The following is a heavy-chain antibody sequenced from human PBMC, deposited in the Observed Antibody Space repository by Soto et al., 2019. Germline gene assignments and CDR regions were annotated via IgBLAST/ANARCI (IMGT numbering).Heavy chain of an antibody. D-gene: IGHD1-1*01. Sequence: PSETLSLTCTVSGGSISSYYWSWIRQPPGKGLEWIGEINHSGRTNYNPSLKSRVTISVDTSKNQFSLKLSSVTAADTAVYYCACLEVGYWGQGTLVTVSS. CDR3: ACLEVGY. V-gene: IGHV4-34*01. CDR1: GGSISSYY. CDR2: INHSGRT. J-gene: IGHJ4*02.